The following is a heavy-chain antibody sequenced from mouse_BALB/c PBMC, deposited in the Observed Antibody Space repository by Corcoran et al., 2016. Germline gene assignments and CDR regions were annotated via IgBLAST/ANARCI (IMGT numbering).Heavy chain of an antibody. V-gene: IGHV1-7*01. CDR3: ARKTTADAMDY. CDR2: INPSTGYT. Sequence: QVQLQQSGAELAKPGASVKMSCKASGYTFTSYWMHWVKQRPGQGLEWIGYINPSTGYTEYNQKFKDKATLTADKSSSTAYMQLSSLTSEDSAVYYCARKTTADAMDYWGQGTSVTVSS. CDR1: GYTFTSYW. D-gene: IGHD1-2*01. J-gene: IGHJ4*01.